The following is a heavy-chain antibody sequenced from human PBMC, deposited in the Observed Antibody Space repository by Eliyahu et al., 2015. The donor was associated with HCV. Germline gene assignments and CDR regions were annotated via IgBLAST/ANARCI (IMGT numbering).Heavy chain of an antibody. J-gene: IGHJ4*02. D-gene: IGHD6-6*01. Sequence: QVQLVESGGGVVQPGRSLRLSCAASGFTXXSYGMHWVRQAPGKGLEWVAVILHDGSNKYYADSVKGRFTISRDNSKNTLYLQMNSLRAEDTAVYYCANLGLIAARPGFDYWGQGTLVTVSS. CDR1: GFTXXSYG. V-gene: IGHV3-30*18. CDR3: ANLGLIAARPGFDY. CDR2: ILHDGSNK.